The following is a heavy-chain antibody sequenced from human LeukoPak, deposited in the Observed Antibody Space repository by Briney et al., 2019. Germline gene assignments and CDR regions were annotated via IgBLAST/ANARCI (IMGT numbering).Heavy chain of an antibody. D-gene: IGHD4-17*01. CDR1: GFTFSSYW. CDR3: ARVRSDYVIDY. CDR2: INSDGSSR. J-gene: IGHJ4*02. V-gene: IGHV3-74*01. Sequence: GGSLRLSCAASGFTFSSYWMHWVRQAPGKGLVWVSRINSDGSSRSYADSVKGRFTISRDNAKNTLYLQMNSLRAEDTAVYYCARVRSDYVIDYWGQGTLVTVSS.